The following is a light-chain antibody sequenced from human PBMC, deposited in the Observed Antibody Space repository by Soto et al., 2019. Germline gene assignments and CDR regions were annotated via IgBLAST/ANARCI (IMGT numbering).Light chain of an antibody. V-gene: IGLV1-40*01. CDR3: QSYDSSLRVVV. J-gene: IGLJ2*01. CDR2: GNN. CDR1: SSNIGPGYD. Sequence: QSVLTQPPSVSGAPGQRVTISCTGSSSNIGPGYDVHWYQHLPGTAPKVLISGNNNRPSGVPDRFSGSKSGTSASLAITGLQAEDEGDYYCQSYDSSLRVVVFGGGTKVTVL.